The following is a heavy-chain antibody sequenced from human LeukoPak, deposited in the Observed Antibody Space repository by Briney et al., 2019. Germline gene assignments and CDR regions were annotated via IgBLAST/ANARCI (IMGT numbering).Heavy chain of an antibody. CDR1: GFTFSTYW. D-gene: IGHD1-26*01. J-gene: IGHJ4*02. V-gene: IGHV3-74*01. Sequence: GGSLRLSCAASGFTFSTYWMHWVRQAPGKGLVWVSRLSPDGSSSIYADSVKGRFTVSRDNAKNTLYLQMNSLRAEDTAVYYCAKDQARVVGDDYYDYWGQGTLVTVSS. CDR3: AKDQARVVGDDYYDY. CDR2: LSPDGSSS.